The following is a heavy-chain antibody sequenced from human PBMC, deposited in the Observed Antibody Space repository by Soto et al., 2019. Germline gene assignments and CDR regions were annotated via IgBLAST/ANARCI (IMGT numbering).Heavy chain of an antibody. J-gene: IGHJ4*02. CDR2: IYYSGST. D-gene: IGHD6-19*01. Sequence: PSETLSLTCTVSGGSISSSSYYWGWIRQPPGKGLEWIGSIYYSGSTYYNPSLKSRVTISVDTSKNQFSLKLSSVTAADTAVYYCARQGQWLDFDYWGQGTLVTVYS. V-gene: IGHV4-39*01. CDR3: ARQGQWLDFDY. CDR1: GGSISSSSYY.